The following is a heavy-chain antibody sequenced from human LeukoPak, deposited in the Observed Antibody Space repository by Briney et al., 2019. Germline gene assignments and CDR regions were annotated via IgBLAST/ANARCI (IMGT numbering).Heavy chain of an antibody. V-gene: IGHV4-59*08. Sequence: SETLSLTCTVSGGSISSYYWSWIRQPPGKGLEWIGYIYYSGSTNYNPSLKSRVTISVDTSKNQFSLKLSSVTAADTAVYYCARLMAHTGYYYGMDVWGQGTTVTVSS. CDR3: ARLMAHTGYYYGMDV. CDR1: GGSISSYY. D-gene: IGHD5-24*01. CDR2: IYYSGST. J-gene: IGHJ6*02.